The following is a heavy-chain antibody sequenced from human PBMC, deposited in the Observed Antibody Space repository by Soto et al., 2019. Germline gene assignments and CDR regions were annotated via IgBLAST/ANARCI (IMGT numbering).Heavy chain of an antibody. Sequence: QVQLVQSGAEVQKPGSSVKVSCKASGGTFSSYAISWVRQAPGQGLEWMGGIIPILGTANYAQKFQGRVTITADEATSTAYMELSSRRSADTAVYYRARESGYNWNDSYWGQGTLVTVSS. CDR2: IIPILGTA. CDR1: GGTFSSYA. J-gene: IGHJ4*02. CDR3: ARESGYNWNDSY. V-gene: IGHV1-69*01. D-gene: IGHD1-1*01.